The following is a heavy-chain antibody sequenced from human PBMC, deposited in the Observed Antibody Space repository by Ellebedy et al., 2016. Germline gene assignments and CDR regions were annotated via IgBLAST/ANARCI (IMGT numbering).Heavy chain of an antibody. D-gene: IGHD2-15*01. CDR1: GGTFSSYA. CDR2: IIPIFGTA. J-gene: IGHJ5*02. CDR3: ARGKCSGGSCYLGWFDP. Sequence: SVKVSXXASGGTFSSYAISWVRQAPGQGLEWMGGIIPIFGTANYAQKFQGRVTITADESTSTAYMELSSLRSEDTAVYYCARGKCSGGSCYLGWFDPWGQGTLVTVSS. V-gene: IGHV1-69*13.